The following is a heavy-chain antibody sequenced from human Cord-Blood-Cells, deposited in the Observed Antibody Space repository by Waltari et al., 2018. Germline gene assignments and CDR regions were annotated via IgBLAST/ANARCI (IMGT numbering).Heavy chain of an antibody. J-gene: IGHJ4*02. Sequence: QVQLVESGGGVVQPGRSLRLSCAASGFTFSRYGTPWVRRAPGKGLEWVAVIWYDGSNKYYADSVKGRFTISRDNSKNTLYLQMNSLRAEDTAVYYCARDRSILEWLFDYWGQGTLVTVSS. CDR1: GFTFSRYG. V-gene: IGHV3-33*01. D-gene: IGHD3-3*01. CDR3: ARDRSILEWLFDY. CDR2: IWYDGSNK.